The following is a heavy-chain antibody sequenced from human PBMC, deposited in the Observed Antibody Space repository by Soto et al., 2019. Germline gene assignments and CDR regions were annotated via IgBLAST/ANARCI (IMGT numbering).Heavy chain of an antibody. CDR1: GFSFSDYG. Sequence: PGGSLRLSCAASGFSFSDYGMHWVRQAPGKGLEWVSVISGTGGRIYYADSVKGRFTISRDNSKNTLYLEMNSLRVEDTAVYYSAKSLNINWKNWFDPWGQGTLVTVSS. CDR2: ISGTGGRI. D-gene: IGHD1-1*01. J-gene: IGHJ5*02. CDR3: AKSLNINWKNWFDP. V-gene: IGHV3-23*01.